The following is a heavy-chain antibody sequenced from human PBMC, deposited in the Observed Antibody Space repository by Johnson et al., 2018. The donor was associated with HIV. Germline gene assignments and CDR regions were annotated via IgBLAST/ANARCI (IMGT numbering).Heavy chain of an antibody. CDR1: GFTFSSYA. J-gene: IGHJ3*01. CDR3: ARRYYDTSGYRD. Sequence: VQLVESGGGVVQPGRSLRLSCAASGFTFSSYAMSWVRQAPGKGLEWVSAISGSGGSTYYADSVKGRFTISRDNSKNTLYLQMNSLRAEDTAVYYCARRYYDTSGYRDWGQGTMVTVSS. D-gene: IGHD3-22*01. CDR2: ISGSGGST. V-gene: IGHV3-23*04.